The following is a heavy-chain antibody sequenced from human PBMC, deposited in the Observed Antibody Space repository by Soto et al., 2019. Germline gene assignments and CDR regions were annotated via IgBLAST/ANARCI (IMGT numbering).Heavy chain of an antibody. V-gene: IGHV1-69*08. CDR3: ARDLDGSGSSPDSTDY. CDR2: IIPILGIA. Sequence: QVQLVRSGAEVKKPGSSVKVSCKASGGTFSSYTISWVRQAPGQGLEWMGRIIPILGIANYAQKFQGRVTMTXXNXTXXAYMELSSLRSEDTAVYYCARDLDGSGSSPDSTDYWGQGTLVTVSS. J-gene: IGHJ4*02. CDR1: GGTFSSYT. D-gene: IGHD3-10*01.